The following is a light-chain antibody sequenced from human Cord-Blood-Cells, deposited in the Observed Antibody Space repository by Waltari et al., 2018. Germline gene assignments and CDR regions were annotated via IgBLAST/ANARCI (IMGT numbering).Light chain of an antibody. CDR3: QQRSTWT. CDR2: DAS. V-gene: IGKV3-11*01. J-gene: IGKJ1*01. CDR1: QSVSSY. Sequence: EIVLTQSPATLSLSPGERATLSCRASQSVSSYLAWYQQKPGQAPRLLIYDASTRATGIPARFSGSGSGTDFTLTISSLEPEDFAVYYCQQRSTWTFGQGTKVGIK.